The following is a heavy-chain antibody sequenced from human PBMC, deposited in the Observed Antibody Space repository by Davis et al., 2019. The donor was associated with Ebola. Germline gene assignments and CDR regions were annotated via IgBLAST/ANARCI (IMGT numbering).Heavy chain of an antibody. V-gene: IGHV4-34*01. CDR2: INHSGST. D-gene: IGHD5-12*01. CDR1: GGYISGYY. CDR3: ARHGGGSGYDY. Sequence: MPSETLSLTCTVSGGYISGYYLSWIRQPPGKGLEWIGEINHSGSTNYNPSLKSRVTVFVDTSKNQFSLKLRSVTAADTAVYYCARHGGGSGYDYWGQGTLVTVSS. J-gene: IGHJ4*02.